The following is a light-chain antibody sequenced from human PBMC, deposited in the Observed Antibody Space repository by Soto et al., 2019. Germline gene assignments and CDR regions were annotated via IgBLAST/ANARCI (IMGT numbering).Light chain of an antibody. CDR1: QSINIW. CDR3: QEYNSWRGEWT. J-gene: IGKJ1*01. CDR2: DAS. V-gene: IGKV1-5*01. Sequence: DIQMTQSPSTLSASVGDRVTITCRASQSINIWLAWYQQKAGKAPKLLIYDASTLESGVPSRFSGSGSRTEFTLNISSLQPDDFATYYCQEYNSWRGEWTFGQGTKVEIK.